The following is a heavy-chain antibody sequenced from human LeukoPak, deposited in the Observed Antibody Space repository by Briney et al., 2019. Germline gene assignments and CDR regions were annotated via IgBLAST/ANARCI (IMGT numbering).Heavy chain of an antibody. Sequence: PGRSLRLSCAASGFTFSSYAMSWVRQAPGKGLEWVSAISSSGGSRYYADSVKGRFTISRDNSKNTLYLQMNSLRADDTAVYYCAKDGGFYQGYGGFDYWGQGTLVTVSS. CDR3: AKDGGFYQGYGGFDY. CDR1: GFTFSSYA. V-gene: IGHV3-23*01. J-gene: IGHJ4*02. D-gene: IGHD4-23*01. CDR2: ISSSGGSR.